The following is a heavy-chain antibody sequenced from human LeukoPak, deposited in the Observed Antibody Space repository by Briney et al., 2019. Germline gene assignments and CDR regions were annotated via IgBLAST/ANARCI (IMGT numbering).Heavy chain of an antibody. CDR3: AREAVWYYDSSGYSSFDY. J-gene: IGHJ4*02. CDR2: IIPIFGTA. Sequence: SVKVSCKACGGTFSSYAISWVRQAPGQGLEWMGGIIPIFGTANYAQEFQGRVTITTDESTSTAYMELSSLRSEDTAVYYCAREAVWYYDSSGYSSFDYWGQGTLVTVSS. CDR1: GGTFSSYA. V-gene: IGHV1-69*05. D-gene: IGHD3-22*01.